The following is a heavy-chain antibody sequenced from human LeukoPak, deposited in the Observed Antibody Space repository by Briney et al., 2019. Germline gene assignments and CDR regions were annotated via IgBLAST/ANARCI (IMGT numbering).Heavy chain of an antibody. CDR3: ARDKSSSWHNWFDP. CDR2: IYTTRTT. D-gene: IGHD6-13*01. CDR1: GDSMISYY. J-gene: IGHJ5*02. V-gene: IGHV4-4*07. Sequence: PAETLSLTCTVSGDSMISYYWSWLREPAGKGVEGSWRIYTTRTTNYTPSLKNRVTMSVDTSKNHFSLKLSSLTAADTAVYYCARDKSSSWHNWFDPGGQGTLVTVS.